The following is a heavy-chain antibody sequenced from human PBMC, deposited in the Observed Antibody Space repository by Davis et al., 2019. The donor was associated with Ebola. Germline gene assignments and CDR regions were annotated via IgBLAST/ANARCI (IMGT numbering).Heavy chain of an antibody. CDR2: LVLSADT. CDR1: GFTFSSYA. Sequence: AGSLRLSCSASGFTFSSYAMSWVRQAPGKGLEWVSTLVLSADTYYADSVKGRFTISIDNSKNTLHLQMNSLRVEDTAIYYCAKDTSNVWFDVWGQGTMVSVSS. CDR3: AKDTSNVWFDV. D-gene: IGHD6-19*01. V-gene: IGHV3-23*01. J-gene: IGHJ3*01.